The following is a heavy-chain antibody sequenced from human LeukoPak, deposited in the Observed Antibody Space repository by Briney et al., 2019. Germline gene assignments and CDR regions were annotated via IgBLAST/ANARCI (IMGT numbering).Heavy chain of an antibody. Sequence: GESLHSCCQSSGYSFPSSMITGVRQMPGKGLEWMGSIDPSDSYTNYSPSFQGHVTISADKSISTAYLQWSSLMAPDTAMYYCAWTYYDALTVYSLSHYWARGPLVTVSS. J-gene: IGHJ4*02. CDR1: GYSFPSSM. CDR3: AWTYYDALTVYSLSHY. D-gene: IGHD3-9*01. CDR2: IDPSDSYT. V-gene: IGHV5-10-1*01.